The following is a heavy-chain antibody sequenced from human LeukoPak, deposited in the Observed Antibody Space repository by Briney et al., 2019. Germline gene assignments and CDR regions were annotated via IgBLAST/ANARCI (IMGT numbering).Heavy chain of an antibody. CDR2: IKKDGSEK. V-gene: IGHV3-7*01. Sequence: GSLRLSCAASEFTFSSYWMSWVRQAPGKGLEWVANIKKDGSEKYYVDSVKGRFTISRDNAKTSLYLQMNSLRAEDTAVYYCARDLSGVTGYTYGRGIDYWGQGTLVTVSS. CDR1: EFTFSSYW. J-gene: IGHJ4*02. CDR3: ARDLSGVTGYTYGRGIDY. D-gene: IGHD5-18*01.